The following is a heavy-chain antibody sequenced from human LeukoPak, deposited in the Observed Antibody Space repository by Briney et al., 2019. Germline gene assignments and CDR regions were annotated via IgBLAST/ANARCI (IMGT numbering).Heavy chain of an antibody. J-gene: IGHJ2*01. CDR1: GFTFSSYG. CDR2: IYYSGST. V-gene: IGHV4-59*08. CDR3: ARNVRQNWGWQYFDL. D-gene: IGHD7-27*01. Sequence: PGGSLRLSCAASGFTFSSYGMSWLRQPPGKGLEWIGYIYYSGSTNYNPSLKSRVTISVDTSTVSLKLSSVTAADTAVYYCARNVRQNWGWQYFDLWGRGTLVTVSS.